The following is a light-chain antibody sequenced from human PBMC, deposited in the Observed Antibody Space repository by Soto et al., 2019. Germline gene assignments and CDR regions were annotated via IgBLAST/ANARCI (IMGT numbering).Light chain of an antibody. V-gene: IGLV3-9*01. CDR3: QVWDSYTVV. Sequence: SYELTQSLSVSAALGQTASITCGGNKIGNTDVHWYQQKPGQAPVLVIYKDRNRPSGIPERFSGSNSGNTATLTISRAQAGDEADYYCQVWDSYTVVFGGGTKLTVL. J-gene: IGLJ2*01. CDR1: KIGNTD. CDR2: KDR.